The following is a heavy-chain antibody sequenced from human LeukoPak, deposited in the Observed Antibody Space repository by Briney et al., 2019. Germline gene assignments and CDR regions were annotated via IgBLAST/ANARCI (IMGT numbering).Heavy chain of an antibody. V-gene: IGHV3-30*02. CDR1: GLTFSSYG. J-gene: IGHJ4*02. CDR2: IRYDGSNK. Sequence: GGSLSLARAASGLTFSSYGMHWVRQAPGKGLEWVALIRYDGSNKYYADSVKGRFTISRDNSKTMLYLQMNILRAQDTAVYNCAKDDSGSYYSYWGQGTLVTVSS. CDR3: AKDDSGSYYSY. D-gene: IGHD1-26*01.